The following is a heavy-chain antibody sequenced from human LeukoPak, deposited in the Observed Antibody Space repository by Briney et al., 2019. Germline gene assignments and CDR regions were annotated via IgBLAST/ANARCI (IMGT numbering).Heavy chain of an antibody. CDR1: GHPIRNYY. Sequence: SETLSLTCTVSGHPIRNYYWRWIRQPAGKGLEWIGRVYTGGSTNYNPSLRSRVTISVDKSRNQFFLNLRSVTAADTAVYYCAARDYWGQGTLVTVSS. CDR2: VYTGGST. J-gene: IGHJ4*02. CDR3: AARDY. V-gene: IGHV4-4*07.